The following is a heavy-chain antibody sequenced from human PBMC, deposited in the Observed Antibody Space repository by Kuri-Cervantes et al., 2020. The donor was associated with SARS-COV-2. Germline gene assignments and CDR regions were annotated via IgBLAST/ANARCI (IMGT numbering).Heavy chain of an antibody. J-gene: IGHJ4*02. Sequence: LSLTCAASGFTFSSYEMNWVRQAPGKGLEWVSYISSSGSTIYYADSVKGRFTISRDNAKNSLYLQTNSLRAEDTAVYYCARVDPPLIDSSGLTGIDYWGQGTLVTVSS. CDR2: ISSSGSTI. CDR3: ARVDPPLIDSSGLTGIDY. V-gene: IGHV3-48*03. CDR1: GFTFSSYE. D-gene: IGHD6-19*01.